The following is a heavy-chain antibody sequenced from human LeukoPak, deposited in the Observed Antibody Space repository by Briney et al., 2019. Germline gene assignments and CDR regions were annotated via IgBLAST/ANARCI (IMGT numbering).Heavy chain of an antibody. D-gene: IGHD3-3*01. CDR3: ARAGNYDFWSGSTYYYYYYYMDV. CDR2: INHSGST. Sequence: SETLSLTCAVYGGSISGYYWSWIRQPPPQGLEWMGEINHSGSTNYNPSLKSRVTISVDTSKNQFSLKLSSVTAADTAVYYCARAGNYDFWSGSTYYYYYYYMDVWGKGTTVTVSS. CDR1: GGSISGYY. V-gene: IGHV4-34*01. J-gene: IGHJ6*03.